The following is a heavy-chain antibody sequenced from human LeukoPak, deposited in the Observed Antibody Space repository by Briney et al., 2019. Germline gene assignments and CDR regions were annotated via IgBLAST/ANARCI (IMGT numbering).Heavy chain of an antibody. Sequence: SETLSLTCTVSGGSISSYYWSWIRQPPGKGLEWIGYIYYSGSTNYNPSLKSRVTISVDTSKNQFSLKLSSVTAADTAVYYCARDRRYYYDSSGYYNFDYWGQGTLVTVSS. D-gene: IGHD3-22*01. J-gene: IGHJ4*02. CDR3: ARDRRYYYDSSGYYNFDY. CDR1: GGSISSYY. V-gene: IGHV4-59*01. CDR2: IYYSGST.